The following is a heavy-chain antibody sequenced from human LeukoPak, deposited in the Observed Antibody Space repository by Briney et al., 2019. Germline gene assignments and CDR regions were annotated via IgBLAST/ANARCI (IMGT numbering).Heavy chain of an antibody. Sequence: GGSLRLSCAASGFTFSNYWMSWVRQAPGKGLEWVSYISSSGSTIYYAESVKGRFTISRDNAKNSLYLQMNSLRVEDTAVYYCARNPRYYYGSGTSGAEGYWGQGTLVTVSS. J-gene: IGHJ4*02. CDR2: ISSSGSTI. CDR3: ARNPRYYYGSGTSGAEGY. V-gene: IGHV3-48*01. CDR1: GFTFSNYW. D-gene: IGHD3-10*01.